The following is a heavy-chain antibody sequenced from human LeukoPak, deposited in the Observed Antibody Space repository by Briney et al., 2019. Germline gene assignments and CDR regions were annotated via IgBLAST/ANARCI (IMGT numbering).Heavy chain of an antibody. CDR2: IYHSGST. V-gene: IGHV4-30-2*01. CDR1: GGSISSGGYY. CDR3: ARGGYYDSSGYLYYYMDV. J-gene: IGHJ6*03. D-gene: IGHD3-22*01. Sequence: SQTLSLTCTVSGGSISSGGYYWSWIRQPPGKGLEWIGYIYHSGSTYYNPSLKSRVTISVDRSKNQFSLKLRSVTAADTAMYYCARGGYYDSSGYLYYYMDVWGKGTTVTVSS.